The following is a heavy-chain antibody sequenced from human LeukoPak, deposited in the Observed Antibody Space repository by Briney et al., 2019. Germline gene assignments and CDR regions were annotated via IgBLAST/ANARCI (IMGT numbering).Heavy chain of an antibody. CDR1: GDSLSSNSNY. D-gene: IGHD3-3*01. V-gene: IGHV4-39*07. Sequence: PSETLSLTCTVSGDSLSSNSNYWVWIRQSPGKGLEWIGSVYYSGSTNYNPSLKSRVTISVDTSKNQFSLKLSSVTAADTAVYYCARLSTIFGVVIPIHAFDIWGQGTMVTVSS. CDR2: VYYSGST. CDR3: ARLSTIFGVVIPIHAFDI. J-gene: IGHJ3*02.